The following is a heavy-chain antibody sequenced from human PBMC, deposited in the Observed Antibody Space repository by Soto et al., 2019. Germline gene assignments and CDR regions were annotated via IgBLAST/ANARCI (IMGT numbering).Heavy chain of an antibody. D-gene: IGHD3-10*01. V-gene: IGHV4-39*01. CDR1: GGSISSSSYY. CDR2: IYYSGST. Sequence: SETLSLTCTVSGGSISSSSYYWGWIRQPPGKGLEWIGSIYYSGSTYYNPSLKSRVTISVDTSKNQFSLKLSSVTAADTAVYYCARVDQRGVYDNYYYGMDVWGQGTTVTVSS. J-gene: IGHJ6*02. CDR3: ARVDQRGVYDNYYYGMDV.